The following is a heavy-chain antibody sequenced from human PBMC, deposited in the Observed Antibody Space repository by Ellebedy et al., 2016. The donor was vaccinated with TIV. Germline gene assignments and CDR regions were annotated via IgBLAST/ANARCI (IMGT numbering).Heavy chain of an antibody. D-gene: IGHD3-22*01. V-gene: IGHV3-30-3*01. CDR1: GFTFSSYA. J-gene: IGHJ5*02. CDR3: ARGRTNYYDSSGYRDWFDP. Sequence: GESLKISCAASGFTFSSYAMHWVRQAPGKGLEWVAVISYDGSNKYYADSVKGRFTISRDKSKNTLYLQMNSLRAEDTAVYYCARGRTNYYDSSGYRDWFDPWGQGTLVTVSS. CDR2: ISYDGSNK.